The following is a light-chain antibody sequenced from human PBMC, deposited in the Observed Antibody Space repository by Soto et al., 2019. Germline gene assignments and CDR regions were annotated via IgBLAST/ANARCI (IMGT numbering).Light chain of an antibody. J-gene: IGKJ1*01. CDR3: HQYVSSGT. V-gene: IGKV3-20*01. CDR2: GAS. CDR1: QSVSNNY. Sequence: EIVLTQSPGTLSLSPGERATLSCRASQSVSNNYLAWYHQKPGQAPRLLIYGASNRATGIPDRFSGSGSGTDFTLTISRLEPEDFAAYYWHQYVSSGTVGQGTKVEIK.